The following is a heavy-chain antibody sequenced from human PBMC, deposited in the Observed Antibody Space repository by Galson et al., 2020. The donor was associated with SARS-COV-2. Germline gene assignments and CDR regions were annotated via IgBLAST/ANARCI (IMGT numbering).Heavy chain of an antibody. V-gene: IGHV4-39*01. CDR3: ARRKYYNYYMDV. Sequence: SETLSLTCTVSGGSISTSSDYWGWIRQPPGKGLEWIGTISYSGSTYYNPSLKSRVIISVDTSKNQFSLTLSSVTAADTGVYYCARRKYYNYYMDVWGKGTTVIISS. CDR1: GGSISTSSDY. CDR2: ISYSGST. J-gene: IGHJ6*03.